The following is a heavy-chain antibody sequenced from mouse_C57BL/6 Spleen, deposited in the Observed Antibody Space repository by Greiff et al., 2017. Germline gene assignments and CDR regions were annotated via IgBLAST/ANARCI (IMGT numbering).Heavy chain of an antibody. J-gene: IGHJ2*01. CDR1: GFTFSSYA. Sequence: EVQVEESGGGLVKPGGSLKLSCAASGFTFSSYAMSWVRQTPEKRLEWVATISDGGSYTHYPENVKGRFTISRDTAKNNLYLQMSHLKSEDTAMYYCARDRDSGDFDYWGQGTTLTVSS. V-gene: IGHV5-4*01. CDR3: ARDRDSGDFDY. CDR2: ISDGGSYT.